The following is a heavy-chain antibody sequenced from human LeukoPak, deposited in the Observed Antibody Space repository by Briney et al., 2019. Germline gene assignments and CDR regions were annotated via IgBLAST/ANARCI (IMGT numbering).Heavy chain of an antibody. J-gene: IGHJ4*02. V-gene: IGHV3-48*01. Sequence: PGGSLRLSCAASGFIFSSHSMNWVRQAPGKGLEWVSYISSSSNTKYYADSVMGRFTVSRDNAKNSLYLQVKSLRAEDTAVYFCARATGWDLLVPFDYWGQGTLVTVSS. CDR2: ISSSSNTK. CDR3: ARATGWDLLVPFDY. CDR1: GFIFSSHS. D-gene: IGHD1-26*01.